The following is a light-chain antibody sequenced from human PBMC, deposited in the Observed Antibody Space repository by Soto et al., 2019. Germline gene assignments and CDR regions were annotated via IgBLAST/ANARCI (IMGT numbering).Light chain of an antibody. V-gene: IGLV2-8*01. CDR3: SSYAGSDNLAYV. Sequence: QSVLTQTPSASGSPGQSVTISCTGTSSDVGGYDFVSWYQQHPGKAPKLIIYEVIRRPSGVPDRFSASKSGNTASLTVSGLQAEDEADYYCSSYAGSDNLAYVFGTGTKLTVL. CDR1: SSDVGGYDF. J-gene: IGLJ1*01. CDR2: EVI.